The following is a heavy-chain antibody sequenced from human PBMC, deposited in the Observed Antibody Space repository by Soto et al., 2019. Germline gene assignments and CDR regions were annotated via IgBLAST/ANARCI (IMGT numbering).Heavy chain of an antibody. Sequence: EMQLVESGGGLVQPGGSLRLSCAASGFTVGSNYMSWVRQAPGKGLEWLSGLYSGGTTYYAESVKGRFTISRHNSENTLYLQMNGLRPEDSGIYYCARAAWGLWFGYMDVWGKGTPVTVSS. D-gene: IGHD3-10*01. CDR3: ARAAWGLWFGYMDV. CDR2: LYSGGTT. V-gene: IGHV3-53*04. J-gene: IGHJ6*03. CDR1: GFTVGSNY.